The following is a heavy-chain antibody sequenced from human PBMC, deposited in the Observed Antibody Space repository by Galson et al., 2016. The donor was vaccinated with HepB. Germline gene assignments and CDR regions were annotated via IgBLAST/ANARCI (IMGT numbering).Heavy chain of an antibody. Sequence: SLRLSCAASGFTLTNYAMGWVRQAPGKGLEWVSTISGSGGNTYYADSVKGRFTTSRDNSKNTVSLQMNSLRVEDTAVYYCAKGLYCASDCYSESGWFDPWGQGTLVTVSS. V-gene: IGHV3-23*01. CDR3: AKGLYCASDCYSESGWFDP. CDR1: GFTLTNYA. J-gene: IGHJ5*02. CDR2: ISGSGGNT. D-gene: IGHD2-21*02.